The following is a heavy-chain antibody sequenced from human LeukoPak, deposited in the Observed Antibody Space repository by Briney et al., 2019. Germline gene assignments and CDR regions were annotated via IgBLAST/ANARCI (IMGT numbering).Heavy chain of an antibody. Sequence: GGSLRLSCAASGFTFSGYTMNWVRQAPGQGLEWVSSIASSSSYIYYADSVKGRFTISRDNAKKSLYLQLKSLRGDDTAVYYCARDGDSSSSGHYYFYMDVWGKGTTVTVSS. CDR1: GFTFSGYT. J-gene: IGHJ6*03. D-gene: IGHD6-6*01. V-gene: IGHV3-21*01. CDR3: ARDGDSSSSGHYYFYMDV. CDR2: IASSSSYI.